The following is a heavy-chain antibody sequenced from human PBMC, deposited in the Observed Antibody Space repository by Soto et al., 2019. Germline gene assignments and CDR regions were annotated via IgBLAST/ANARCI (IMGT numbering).Heavy chain of an antibody. D-gene: IGHD6-6*01. Sequence: QVQLVQSGAEVKKPGSSVKVSCKASGGTFSSYAISWVRQAPGQGLEWMGGIIPIFGTANYAQKFQGRVTITADESTSTAYMELSSLRSEDTAVYYCASDGYSSSPGPSVWFDPWGQGTLVTVSS. CDR2: IIPIFGTA. V-gene: IGHV1-69*01. CDR3: ASDGYSSSPGPSVWFDP. CDR1: GGTFSSYA. J-gene: IGHJ5*02.